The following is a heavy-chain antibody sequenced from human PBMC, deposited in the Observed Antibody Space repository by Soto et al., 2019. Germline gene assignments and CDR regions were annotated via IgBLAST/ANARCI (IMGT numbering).Heavy chain of an antibody. V-gene: IGHV4-59*11. J-gene: IGHJ4*02. CDR1: SDSMSSHY. CDR3: ARAKSNSQTFGH. D-gene: IGHD4-4*01. Sequence: SLASTVSSDSMSSHYWGWIRQHPGKGVEWIGYIYYSGSTTYNPSLRSRVSMSVDTSKNQFSLRLSSVTAADKAVYYCARAKSNSQTFGHWGQGSQVTVSS. CDR2: IYYSGST.